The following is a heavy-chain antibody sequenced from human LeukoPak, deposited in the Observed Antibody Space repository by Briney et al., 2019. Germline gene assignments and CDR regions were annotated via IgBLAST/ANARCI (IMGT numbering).Heavy chain of an antibody. CDR3: ARQEAAFYDSSGYYYYDY. V-gene: IGHV5-51*01. CDR2: IYPGDSDT. D-gene: IGHD3-22*01. J-gene: IGHJ4*02. Sequence: GESLKISCKGSGYSFTSYWIGWVRQMPGKGLEWMGIIYPGDSDTRYSPSFQGQVTISADKSISTAYLQWSSLKASDTAMYYCARQEAAFYDSSGYYYYDYWGQGTLVTVSP. CDR1: GYSFTSYW.